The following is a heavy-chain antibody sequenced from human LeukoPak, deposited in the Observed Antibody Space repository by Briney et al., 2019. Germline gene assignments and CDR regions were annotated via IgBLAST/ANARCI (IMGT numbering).Heavy chain of an antibody. Sequence: GESLKISCKGSGYSFTSYWIGWGRQMPGKGLEWMGIIYPGDSDTKYRPSFQGQVTISADKSISTAYLQWSRLQASDTAMYYCARHPPHDILTGYDRVHKYYYSYGMDVWAQGTTVTVSS. D-gene: IGHD3-9*01. CDR1: GYSFTSYW. CDR3: ARHPPHDILTGYDRVHKYYYSYGMDV. CDR2: IYPGDSDT. V-gene: IGHV5-51*01. J-gene: IGHJ6*02.